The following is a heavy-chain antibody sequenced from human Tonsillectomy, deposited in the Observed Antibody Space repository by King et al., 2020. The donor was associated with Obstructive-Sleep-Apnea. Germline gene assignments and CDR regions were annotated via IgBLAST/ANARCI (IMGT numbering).Heavy chain of an antibody. CDR3: ARRDFGEHYFDY. D-gene: IGHD3-3*01. V-gene: IGHV5-51*01. CDR1: GYTFTDYW. CDR2: IYPGDSDT. J-gene: IGHJ4*02. Sequence: VQLVESGAEVKKPGESLKISCKGSGYTFTDYWIGWVRQMPGKGREWMGIIYPGDSDTRYSPSFQGQVTVAADKSISTSYLQWSSLKASDTAMYYCARRDFGEHYFDYWGQGTLVTVSS.